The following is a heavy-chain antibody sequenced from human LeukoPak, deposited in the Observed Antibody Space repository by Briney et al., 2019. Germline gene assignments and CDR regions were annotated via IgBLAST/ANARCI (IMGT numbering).Heavy chain of an antibody. CDR3: ARALGYCSGGSCFSDY. Sequence: GGSLRLSCAASGFTFSSYGMHWVRQAPGKGLEWVSAISGRGGSTYYADSVKGRFTISRDNSKNTLYLQMNSLRAEDTAVYYCARALGYCSGGSCFSDYWGQGTLVTVSS. CDR2: ISGRGGST. CDR1: GFTFSSYG. V-gene: IGHV3-NL1*01. J-gene: IGHJ4*02. D-gene: IGHD2-15*01.